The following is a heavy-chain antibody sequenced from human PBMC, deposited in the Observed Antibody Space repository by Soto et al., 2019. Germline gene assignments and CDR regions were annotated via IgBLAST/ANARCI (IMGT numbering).Heavy chain of an antibody. CDR1: GFTFKYFW. V-gene: IGHV3-7*01. J-gene: IGHJ4*02. CDR2: IKQDGSEI. D-gene: IGHD5-12*01. Sequence: PGGSLRLCCATSGFTFKYFWMSWVRQAPGKGLEWVANIKQDGSEIYYADSVKGRFTISRDNARNSLDLQMISLRAEDTAVYYCARLGNSGYGDFDYWGQGILVTVSS. CDR3: ARLGNSGYGDFDY.